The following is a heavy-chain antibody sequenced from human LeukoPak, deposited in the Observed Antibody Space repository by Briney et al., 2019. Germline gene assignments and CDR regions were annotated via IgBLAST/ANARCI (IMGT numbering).Heavy chain of an antibody. D-gene: IGHD2-2*01. Sequence: ASVKVSCLASGYTFPSYGISWLRQAPGQGVEWMGWISAYNGNTNYAQKFQGRLTLTTDTSTSTAYMELRTLRSDDTAVYYCARGSAQPHDYWGQGTLVTVSS. V-gene: IGHV1-18*01. CDR2: ISAYNGNT. CDR1: GYTFPSYG. CDR3: ARGSAQPHDY. J-gene: IGHJ4*02.